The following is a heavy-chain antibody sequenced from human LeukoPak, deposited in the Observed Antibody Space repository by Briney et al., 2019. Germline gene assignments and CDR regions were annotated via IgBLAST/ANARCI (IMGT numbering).Heavy chain of an antibody. CDR3: ARDPNGDYIGAFDF. CDR1: GFAFSNFA. Sequence: GGSLRLSCAASGFAFSNFAMMWVRQAPGRGLEWVSAIRASGGETFYADSVKSRFTISRDNSKNTLYVQMNSLRAEDTAVYYCARDPNGDYIGAFDFWGQGTLVTVSS. CDR2: IRASGGET. V-gene: IGHV3-23*01. J-gene: IGHJ3*01. D-gene: IGHD2-21*02.